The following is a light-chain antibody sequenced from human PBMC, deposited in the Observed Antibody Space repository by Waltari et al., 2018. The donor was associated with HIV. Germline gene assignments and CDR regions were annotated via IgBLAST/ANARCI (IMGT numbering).Light chain of an antibody. V-gene: IGLV8-61*01. CDR2: STN. CDR1: SGSVATYHY. J-gene: IGLJ2*01. Sequence: QTVVTQEPSLSVSPGGTVTLTCGLTSGSVATYHYAAWYQQTPGQPPRALIYSTNTRSSGVPDRFSGSIVGNKAALTITGAQADDESDYYCVLFMGNGISLFGGGTKLTVL. CDR3: VLFMGNGISL.